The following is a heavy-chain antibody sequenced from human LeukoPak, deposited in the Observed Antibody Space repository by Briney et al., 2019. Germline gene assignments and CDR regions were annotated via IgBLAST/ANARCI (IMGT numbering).Heavy chain of an antibody. D-gene: IGHD3-16*02. J-gene: IGHJ4*02. V-gene: IGHV4-34*01. CDR1: GGSFSGYY. CDR3: ARRFIALDY. CDR2: INHSGST. Sequence: ASETLSLTCAVYGGSFSGYYWSWIRQPPGKGLEWIGEINHSGSTNYNPSLKSRVTISVDTSMNQFSLKLSSVTAADAAVYYCARRFIALDYWGQGTLVTVSS.